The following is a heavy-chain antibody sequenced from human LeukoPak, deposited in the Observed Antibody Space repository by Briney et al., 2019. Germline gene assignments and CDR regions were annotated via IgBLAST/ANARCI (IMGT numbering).Heavy chain of an antibody. D-gene: IGHD3-10*01. CDR2: ITTDVTGT. Sequence: GGSLRLSCAASGFTFSSYWMHWVRHAPGKGLMWVSHITTDVTGTSYADFAEGRFTISRDNAKNTLYLQMNSLRADDTAVYYCARSYYGIDYWGQGTLVTVSS. V-gene: IGHV3-74*01. J-gene: IGHJ4*02. CDR3: ARSYYGIDY. CDR1: GFTFSSYW.